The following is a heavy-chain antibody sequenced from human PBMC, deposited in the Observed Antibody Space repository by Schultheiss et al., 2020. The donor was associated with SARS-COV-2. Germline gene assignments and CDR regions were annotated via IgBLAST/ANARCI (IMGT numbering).Heavy chain of an antibody. CDR3: ASEVIEGYCSGGSCFGAVHWFDS. CDR2: IYTSGST. V-gene: IGHV4-4*07. Sequence: SQTLSLTCTVSGGSISSYYWSWIRQPAGKGLEWIGRIYTSGSTNYNPSLKSRVTMSVDTSKNQFSLKLSSVTAADTAVYYCASEVIEGYCSGGSCFGAVHWFDSWGQGTLVTVSS. CDR1: GGSISSYY. J-gene: IGHJ5*01. D-gene: IGHD2-15*01.